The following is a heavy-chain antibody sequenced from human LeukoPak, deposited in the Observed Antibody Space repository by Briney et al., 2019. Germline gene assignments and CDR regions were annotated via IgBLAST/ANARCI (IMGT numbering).Heavy chain of an antibody. CDR2: IYSGGST. J-gene: IGHJ4*02. CDR3: ARDLRGYSYGSGSDY. V-gene: IGHV3-53*01. Sequence: GGSLRLSCAASGFTVSSNYMSWVRQAPGKGLEWVSVIYSGGSTYYADSVKGRFTISRDNSKNTLYLQMNSLRAEDTAVYYCARDLRGYSYGSGSDYWGQGTLVTVSS. CDR1: GFTVSSNY. D-gene: IGHD5-18*01.